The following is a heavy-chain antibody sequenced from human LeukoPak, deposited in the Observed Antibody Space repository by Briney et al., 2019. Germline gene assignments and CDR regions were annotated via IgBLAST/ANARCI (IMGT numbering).Heavy chain of an antibody. CDR1: GGSMRSGDYY. CDR2: IYNSGSP. V-gene: IGHV4-30-4*08. D-gene: IGHD3-16*02. J-gene: IGHJ3*02. CDR3: ARSQSRYENLRSDM. Sequence: SETLSLTXTVSGGSMRSGDYYYTWIRQPPGKGLEWIGFIYNSGSPYYIPSLKSRSTISIDTSKNQFSLKLRSVTAADTAVYYCARSQSRYENLRSDMWGPGTMVTVS.